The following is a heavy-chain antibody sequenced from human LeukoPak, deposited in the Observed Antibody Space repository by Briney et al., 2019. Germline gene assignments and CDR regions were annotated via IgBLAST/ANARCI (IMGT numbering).Heavy chain of an antibody. V-gene: IGHV3-30-3*01. D-gene: IGHD4-23*01. CDR1: GFTFSSYA. CDR3: ARDGGTDGA. Sequence: GGSLRLSCEASGFTFSSYAMHWVRQAPGKGLEWVAVISYDGSNKYYADSVKGRFTISRDNSKNALYLQMNSLRAEDTAVYYCARDGGTDGAWGQGTLVTVSS. CDR2: ISYDGSNK. J-gene: IGHJ5*02.